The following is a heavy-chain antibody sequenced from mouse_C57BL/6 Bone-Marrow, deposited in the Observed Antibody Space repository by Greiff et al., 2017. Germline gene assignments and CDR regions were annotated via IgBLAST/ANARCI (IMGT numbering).Heavy chain of an antibody. V-gene: IGHV1-9*01. D-gene: IGHD1-1*01. Sequence: VQLQQSGAELMKPGASVKLSCKATGYTFTGYWIEWVKQRPGHGLEWIGELLPGSGSTNYNEKFKGKATFTADTSSNTADMQLSSLTTEDSASYYCARWDYGSSLFAYWGQGTLVTVSA. CDR2: LLPGSGST. J-gene: IGHJ3*01. CDR1: GYTFTGYW. CDR3: ARWDYGSSLFAY.